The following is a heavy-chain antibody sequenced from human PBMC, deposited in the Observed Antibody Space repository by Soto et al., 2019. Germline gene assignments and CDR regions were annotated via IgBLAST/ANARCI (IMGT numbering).Heavy chain of an antibody. J-gene: IGHJ6*02. Sequence: EVQLVESGGGLVQPGGSLRLSCAPSGFSFSTYGFNWIRQAQGKGLEWLSYINYSGSTIYYADSVRGRFTISRDNAKNSLYLQMNSLRDEDTAVYYCARDNGVYSHHYGMDVWGQGTTVTVSS. CDR1: GFSFSTYG. V-gene: IGHV3-48*02. CDR3: ARDNGVYSHHYGMDV. D-gene: IGHD2-8*01. CDR2: INYSGSTI.